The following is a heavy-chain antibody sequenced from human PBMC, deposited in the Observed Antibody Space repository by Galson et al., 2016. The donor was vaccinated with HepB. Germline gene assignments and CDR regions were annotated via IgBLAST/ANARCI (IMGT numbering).Heavy chain of an antibody. CDR2: IFDTGST. V-gene: IGHV4-59*12. CDR1: GSSISSYF. Sequence: SETLSLTCTVSGSSISSYFWSWIRQPPGKGLEWIGYIFDTGSTKYNPSFRGRVTMSEDSSTNQVSLTLRSVTAADTAMYYCAREKFDYSWGSSRYVSFDSWGQGVLVTVSS. J-gene: IGHJ4*02. CDR3: AREKFDYSWGSSRYVSFDS. D-gene: IGHD3-16*02.